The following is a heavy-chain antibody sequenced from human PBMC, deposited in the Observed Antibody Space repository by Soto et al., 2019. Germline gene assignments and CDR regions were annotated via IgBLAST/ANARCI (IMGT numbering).Heavy chain of an antibody. CDR2: IYYSGST. J-gene: IGHJ4*02. V-gene: IGHV4-61*01. Sequence: QVQLQESGPGLVKPSETLSLTCTVSGGSVSSGSYYWSWIRQPPGKGLEWIGYIYYSGSTNYYPSLERRVIISVDTYKNQFALKRSSVTAADTAVYHCARERARGYGSSWYGVDYWGQGTVVTVSS. D-gene: IGHD6-13*01. CDR3: ARERARGYGSSWYGVDY. CDR1: GGSVSSGSYY.